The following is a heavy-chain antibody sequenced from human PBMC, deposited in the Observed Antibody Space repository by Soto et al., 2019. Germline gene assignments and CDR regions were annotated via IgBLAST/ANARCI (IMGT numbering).Heavy chain of an antibody. D-gene: IGHD1-26*01. Sequence: SETLSLTCAVSGGCISSSNWWSWVRQPPGKGLEWIGEIYHSGSTNYNPSLKSRVTISVDTSKNQFSLKLSSVTAADTAVYYCAADLGAGDDAFDIWGQGTMVTVSS. V-gene: IGHV4-4*02. CDR1: GGCISSSNW. J-gene: IGHJ3*02. CDR2: IYHSGST. CDR3: AADLGAGDDAFDI.